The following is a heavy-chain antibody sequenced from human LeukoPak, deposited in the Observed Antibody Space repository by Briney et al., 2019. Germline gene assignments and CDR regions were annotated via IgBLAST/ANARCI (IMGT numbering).Heavy chain of an antibody. CDR2: IYYSGST. J-gene: IGHJ4*02. CDR3: ARARGYSYANEFHLDY. V-gene: IGHV4-59*01. CDR1: GGSISSYY. Sequence: KPSETLSLTCTVSGGSISSYYWSWIRQPPGKGLEWIGYIYYSGSTNYNPSLKSRVTISVDTSKNQFSLKLSSVTAADTAVYYCARARGYSYANEFHLDYWGQGTLVTVSS. D-gene: IGHD5-18*01.